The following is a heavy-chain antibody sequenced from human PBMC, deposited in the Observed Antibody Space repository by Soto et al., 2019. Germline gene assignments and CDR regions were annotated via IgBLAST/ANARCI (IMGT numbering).Heavy chain of an antibody. V-gene: IGHV3-9*01. CDR3: ASAPTGGTWPVYFDW. CDR1: AFTFGDFA. D-gene: IGHD2-15*01. CDR2: INWNGNYM. J-gene: IGHJ4*02. Sequence: VQLVESGGGLVQPGRSLRLSCTASAFTFGDFAMHWVRQVPGKGLEWVSGINWNGNYMGYADSVKGRFTVSRDNAKNSLYLQMNSLRPEDTALYFCASAPTGGTWPVYFDWWGRGTLVTVSS.